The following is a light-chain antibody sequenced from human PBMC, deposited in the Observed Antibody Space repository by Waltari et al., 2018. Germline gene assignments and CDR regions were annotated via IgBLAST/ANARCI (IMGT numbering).Light chain of an antibody. CDR1: QSITNY. J-gene: IGKJ4*01. Sequence: EIVLTQSPATLSLSPGERATLSCRASQSITNYLAWYQQKRGQAPRPLISDASNRATGTPARFSGSGSGTDFTLTISGLEPEDFAVYYCQQRSNWPLLTFGGGTKVEIK. V-gene: IGKV3-11*01. CDR2: DAS. CDR3: QQRSNWPLLT.